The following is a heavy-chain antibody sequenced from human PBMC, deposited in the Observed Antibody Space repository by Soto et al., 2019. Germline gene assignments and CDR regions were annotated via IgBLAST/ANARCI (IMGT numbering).Heavy chain of an antibody. Sequence: QITLKESGPTLVKPTQTLTLTCTFSGFSLSTSGVGVGWIRQPPGKALEWLALIYWDEDKRYSPSRKSRLTITKDTSKNRVVLTMTNMDPVDTATYYCAHKASSTWTEDAFDIWGQGTMVTVSS. V-gene: IGHV2-5*02. D-gene: IGHD6-13*01. CDR1: GFSLSTSGVG. CDR2: IYWDEDK. J-gene: IGHJ3*02. CDR3: AHKASSTWTEDAFDI.